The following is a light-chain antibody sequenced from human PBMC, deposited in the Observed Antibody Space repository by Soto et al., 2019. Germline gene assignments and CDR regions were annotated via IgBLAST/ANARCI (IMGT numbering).Light chain of an antibody. CDR3: QDYGSSLT. CDR2: GAS. J-gene: IGKJ3*01. V-gene: IGKV3-20*01. Sequence: EIVLTQSPGTLSLSPGERATLSCRASQSVHNNYLAWYQQKPGQAPRLLIDGASSRATGIPDRFSGSGSETDFPLTISRLEPEAFAVYYCQDYGSSLTFGPGTKVDIK. CDR1: QSVHNNY.